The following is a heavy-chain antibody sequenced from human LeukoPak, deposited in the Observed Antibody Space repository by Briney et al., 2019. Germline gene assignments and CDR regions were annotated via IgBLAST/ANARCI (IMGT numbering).Heavy chain of an antibody. V-gene: IGHV3-74*01. CDR1: GFTFSSYW. CDR3: AKDPGRSIYPISYFDY. J-gene: IGHJ4*02. Sequence: PGGSLRLSCAASGFTFSSYWMHWVRQAPGKGLVWVSRINSDGSSTSYADSVKGRFTISRDNSKNTLYLQMNSLRAEDTAVYYCAKDPGRSIYPISYFDYWGQGTLVTVSS. D-gene: IGHD3-3*02. CDR2: INSDGSST.